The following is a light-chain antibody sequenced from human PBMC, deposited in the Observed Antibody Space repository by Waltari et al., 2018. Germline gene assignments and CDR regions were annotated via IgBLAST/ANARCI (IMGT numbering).Light chain of an antibody. J-gene: IGKJ2*01. Sequence: DIVMTQSPDSLAVSLGERATVNCKSSQSVFYSSNNKNYLAWYHQKAGQPPKLLIAWASTRESGVPDRFSGSESGTNFTLTISSLQAEDVAVYYCQQYYNTPYTFGQGTKLEIK. CDR2: WAS. CDR3: QQYYNTPYT. V-gene: IGKV4-1*01. CDR1: QSVFYSSNNKNY.